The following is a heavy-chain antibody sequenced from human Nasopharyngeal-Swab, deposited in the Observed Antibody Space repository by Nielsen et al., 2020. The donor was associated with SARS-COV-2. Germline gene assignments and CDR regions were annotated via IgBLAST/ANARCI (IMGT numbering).Heavy chain of an antibody. D-gene: IGHD6-19*01. J-gene: IGHJ6*02. CDR2: IDPSDSYT. CDR1: GYSFTSYW. CDR3: ARQGQQWLVNYYYYGMDV. Sequence: GESLKISCKGSGYSFTSYWISWVRQMPGKGLEWTGRIDPSDSYTNYSPSFQGHVTISADKSISTAYLQWSSLKASDTAMYYCARQGQQWLVNYYYYGMDVWGQGTTVTVSS. V-gene: IGHV5-10-1*01.